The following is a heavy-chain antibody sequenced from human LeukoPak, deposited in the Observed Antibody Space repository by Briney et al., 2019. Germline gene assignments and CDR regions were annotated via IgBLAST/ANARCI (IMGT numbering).Heavy chain of an antibody. CDR3: ARDFGGSGSYYISYYYYYMDV. Sequence: GGSLRLSCAASGFTFSSYSMNWVRQAPGKGLEWVSSISSSSSYIYYADSVKGRFTISRDNAKNSLYLQMNSLRAEDTAVYYCARDFGGSGSYYISYYYYYMDVWGKGTTVTISS. J-gene: IGHJ6*03. V-gene: IGHV3-21*01. CDR1: GFTFSSYS. CDR2: ISSSSSYI. D-gene: IGHD3-10*01.